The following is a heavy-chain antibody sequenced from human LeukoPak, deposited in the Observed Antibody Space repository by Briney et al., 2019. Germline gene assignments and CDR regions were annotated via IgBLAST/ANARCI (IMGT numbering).Heavy chain of an antibody. V-gene: IGHV4-59*08. CDR3: ARQSSAGYYYGMDV. CDR2: IYYSGST. J-gene: IGHJ6*02. CDR1: GGSISSYY. Sequence: KASETLSLTCTVSGGSISSYYWSWIRQPPGKGLEWIGSIYYSGSTNYNPSLKSRVTISVDTPKNQFSLKLSSVTAADTAVYYCARQSSAGYYYGMDVWGQGTTVTVSS.